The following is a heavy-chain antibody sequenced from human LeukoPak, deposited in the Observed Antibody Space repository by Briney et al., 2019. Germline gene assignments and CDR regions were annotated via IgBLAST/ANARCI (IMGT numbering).Heavy chain of an antibody. CDR1: GGSISSYY. V-gene: IGHV4-59*01. CDR2: IYYSGST. CDR3: ARGRRITGTTPHLPPIDY. J-gene: IGHJ4*02. D-gene: IGHD1-7*01. Sequence: SETLSLTCTVSGGSISSYYWSWIRQPPGKGLEWIGYIYYSGSTNYNPSLKSRVTISVDTSKNQFSLKLSSVTAADTAVHYCARGRRITGTTPHLPPIDYWGQGTLVTVSS.